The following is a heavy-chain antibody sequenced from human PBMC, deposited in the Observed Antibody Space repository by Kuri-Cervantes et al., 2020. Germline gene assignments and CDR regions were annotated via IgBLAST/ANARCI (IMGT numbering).Heavy chain of an antibody. CDR1: GFTFSSYA. V-gene: IGHV3-30-3*01. CDR3: ARGVRGPDQKEGKNWFDP. J-gene: IGHJ5*02. Sequence: GESLKISCAASGFTFSSYAMHWVRQAPGKGLEWVAVISYDGSNKYYADSVKGRFTISRDNAKNSLYLQMNSLRAEDTAVYYCARGVRGPDQKEGKNWFDPWGQGTLVTVSS. D-gene: IGHD1-14*01. CDR2: ISYDGSNK.